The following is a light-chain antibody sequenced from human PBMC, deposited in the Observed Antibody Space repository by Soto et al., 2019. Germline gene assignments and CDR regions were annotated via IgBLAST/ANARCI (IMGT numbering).Light chain of an antibody. CDR3: QQYYNWPRT. V-gene: IGKV3-15*01. CDR1: QSISSY. CDR2: GAS. Sequence: EIVMTQSPATLSVSPGERATLSCRASQSISSYLVWYQQKPGQAPRLLIYGASTRVSGIPARFSGSGSGTEFTLTISSLQSEDFAVYYCQQYYNWPRTFGQGTKVDIK. J-gene: IGKJ1*01.